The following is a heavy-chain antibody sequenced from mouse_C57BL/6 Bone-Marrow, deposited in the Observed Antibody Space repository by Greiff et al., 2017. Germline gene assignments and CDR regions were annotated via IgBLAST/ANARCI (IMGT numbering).Heavy chain of an antibody. Sequence: EVQLVESGGGLVKPGGSLKLSCAASGFTFSSYAMSWVRQTPEKRLEWVATISDGGSYTYYPDNVKGRFTISRDNAKNNLYLQMSHLKSEDTAMYYCARDYYGLHMDYWGQGTSVTVSS. V-gene: IGHV5-4*01. D-gene: IGHD1-1*01. J-gene: IGHJ4*01. CDR3: ARDYYGLHMDY. CDR1: GFTFSSYA. CDR2: ISDGGSYT.